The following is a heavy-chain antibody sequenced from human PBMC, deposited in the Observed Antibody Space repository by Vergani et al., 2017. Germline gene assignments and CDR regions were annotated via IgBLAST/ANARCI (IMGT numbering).Heavy chain of an antibody. CDR2: ISGSGGST. CDR3: AKVYYDILTGYFPTFDY. D-gene: IGHD3-9*01. CDR1: GFTFSSYA. Sequence: EVQLLESGGGLVQPGGSLRLSCAASGFTFSSYAMSWVRQAPGKGLEWVSAISGSGGSTYYADSVKGRFTISRDNSKNTLYLQMNSLRAEDTAVYYCAKVYYDILTGYFPTFDYWSQGTLVTVSS. J-gene: IGHJ4*02. V-gene: IGHV3-23*01.